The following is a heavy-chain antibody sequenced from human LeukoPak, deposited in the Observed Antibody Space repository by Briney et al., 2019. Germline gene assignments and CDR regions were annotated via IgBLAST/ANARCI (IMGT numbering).Heavy chain of an antibody. Sequence: GGSLRLSCAASGLTFSRYAMSWVRQAPGKGLEWVSAISGSGGSTYYADSVKGRFTISRDNSKNTLYVQMNSLRAEDTAVYYCAKSSDYYYYYGMNVWGQGTTVTVSS. V-gene: IGHV3-23*01. CDR3: AKSSDYYYYYGMNV. D-gene: IGHD6-6*01. CDR2: ISGSGGST. J-gene: IGHJ6*02. CDR1: GLTFSRYA.